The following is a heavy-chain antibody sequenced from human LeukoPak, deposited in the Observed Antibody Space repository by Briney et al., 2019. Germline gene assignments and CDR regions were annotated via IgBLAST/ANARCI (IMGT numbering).Heavy chain of an antibody. J-gene: IGHJ5*02. CDR3: ARDNTYYYDSSGYSKYNWFDP. Sequence: PSETLSLTCGGSGVSISNGGYSWGWIRHPPGEGLEWIGYIYHSGSTYYNPPLKSRVTISVDRSKNQFSLKLSSVTAADTAVYYCARDNTYYYDSSGYSKYNWFDPWGQGTLVTVSS. D-gene: IGHD3-22*01. CDR1: GVSISNGGYS. CDR2: IYHSGST. V-gene: IGHV4-30-2*01.